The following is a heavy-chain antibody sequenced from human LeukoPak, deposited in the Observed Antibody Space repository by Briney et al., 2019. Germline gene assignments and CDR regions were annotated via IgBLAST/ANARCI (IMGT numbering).Heavy chain of an antibody. CDR2: IYYSGST. J-gene: IGHJ4*02. D-gene: IGHD2-15*01. V-gene: IGHV4-39*07. CDR1: GGSISSSSYY. Sequence: SETLSLTCTVSGGSISSSSYYWGWIRQPPGKGLEWIGSIYYSGSTYYNPSLKSRVTISVDTSKNQFSLKLSSVTAADTAVYYCARDPLGYCSGGSCYSWGQGTLVTVSS. CDR3: ARDPLGYCSGGSCYS.